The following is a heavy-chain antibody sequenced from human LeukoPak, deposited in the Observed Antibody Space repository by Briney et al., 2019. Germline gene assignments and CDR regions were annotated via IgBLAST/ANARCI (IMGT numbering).Heavy chain of an antibody. CDR2: ISSSGSTI. V-gene: IGHV3-11*01. D-gene: IGHD3-10*01. CDR3: ARGGGSGSSTLYYFDY. J-gene: IGHJ4*02. CDR1: GFTFSDYY. Sequence: GGSLRLSCAASGFTFSDYYMSWIRQAPGKGLEWLSYISSSGSTIYYADSVKGRFTISRDNAKNSLYLQMNSLGAEDTAVYYCARGGGSGSSTLYYFDYWGQGTLVTVSS.